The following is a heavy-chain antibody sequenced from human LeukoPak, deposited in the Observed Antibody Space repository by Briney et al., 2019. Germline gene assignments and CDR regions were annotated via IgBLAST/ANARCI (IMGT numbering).Heavy chain of an antibody. CDR2: ISGSGGST. D-gene: IGHD3-3*01. CDR3: AKVGGGYYDFWSGYYWFDY. J-gene: IGHJ4*02. Sequence: GGSLRLSCAASGFIFSSYAMSWVRQAPGKGLEWVSGISGSGGSTYYADSVKGRFTISRDNSKNTLYLQINSLRAEDTAVYYCAKVGGGYYDFWSGYYWFDYWGQGTLVTVSS. V-gene: IGHV3-23*01. CDR1: GFIFSSYA.